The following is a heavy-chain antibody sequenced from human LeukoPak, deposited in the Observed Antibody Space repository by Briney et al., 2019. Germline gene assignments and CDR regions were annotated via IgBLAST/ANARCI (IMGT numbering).Heavy chain of an antibody. Sequence: GESLKISCKGSGYSFTSYWTGWVRRLPDKGLEWMGFIYPSDSFTTYSPSFQGQVTITADKSINTAYLQWSSLKASDTGMYYCARPIASNWFDPWGQGTLVTVSS. CDR2: IYPSDSFT. CDR3: ARPIASNWFDP. D-gene: IGHD2/OR15-2a*01. J-gene: IGHJ5*02. V-gene: IGHV5-51*01. CDR1: GYSFTSYW.